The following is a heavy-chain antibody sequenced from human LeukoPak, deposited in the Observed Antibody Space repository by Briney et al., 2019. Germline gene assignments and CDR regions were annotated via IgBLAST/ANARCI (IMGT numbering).Heavy chain of an antibody. D-gene: IGHD3-22*01. CDR2: IIPILGIA. V-gene: IGHV1-69*04. J-gene: IGHJ2*01. CDR1: GGTFSSFA. Sequence: SVKVSCKASGGTFSSFAISWVRQAPGQGLEWMGRIIPILGIANYAQRFQGRVTITAEKSTSTAYMELSSLRSEDTAVYYCARDREYYYDSSGTTPPNYWYFDLWGRGTLVTVSS. CDR3: ARDREYYYDSSGTTPPNYWYFDL.